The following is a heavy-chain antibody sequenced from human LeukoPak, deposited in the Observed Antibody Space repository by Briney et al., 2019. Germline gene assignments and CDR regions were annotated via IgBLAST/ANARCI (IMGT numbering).Heavy chain of an antibody. D-gene: IGHD2-2*01. J-gene: IGHJ6*03. Sequence: PGGSLRLSCAASGFTFSSYEMNWVRQAPGKGLEWVSYISSSGSTIYYADSVKGRFTISRDNAKNSLYLQMNSLRAEDTAVYYCARRWDGYIVVVPADYYMDVWGKGTTVTVSS. CDR2: ISSSGSTI. CDR3: ARRWDGYIVVVPADYYMDV. CDR1: GFTFSSYE. V-gene: IGHV3-48*03.